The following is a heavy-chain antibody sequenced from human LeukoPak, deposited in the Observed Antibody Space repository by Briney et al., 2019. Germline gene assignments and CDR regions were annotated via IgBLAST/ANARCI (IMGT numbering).Heavy chain of an antibody. Sequence: ASVKVSCKASGYTFTSYGISWVRQAPGQGLEWMGWISAYNGNTNYAQKFQGRVTMTRNTSVSTAYMELSSLRSEDTAVYYCARGRGYYDSSGPDAFDIWGQGTMVTVSS. J-gene: IGHJ3*02. V-gene: IGHV1-18*01. CDR1: GYTFTSYG. CDR2: ISAYNGNT. D-gene: IGHD3-22*01. CDR3: ARGRGYYDSSGPDAFDI.